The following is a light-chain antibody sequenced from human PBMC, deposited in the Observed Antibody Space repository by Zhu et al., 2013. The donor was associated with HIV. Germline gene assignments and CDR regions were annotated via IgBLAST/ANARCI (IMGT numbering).Light chain of an antibody. CDR2: KAS. CDR1: QSISSW. J-gene: IGKJ3*01. V-gene: IGKV1-5*03. Sequence: DIQMTQSPSTLSASVGDRVTITCRASQSISSWLAWYQQKPGKAPKLLIYKASSLASGVPSRFSGSASGTEFTLTISSLQPDDFATYYCLQYNRAGETFGPGTKVDVK. CDR3: LQYNRAGET.